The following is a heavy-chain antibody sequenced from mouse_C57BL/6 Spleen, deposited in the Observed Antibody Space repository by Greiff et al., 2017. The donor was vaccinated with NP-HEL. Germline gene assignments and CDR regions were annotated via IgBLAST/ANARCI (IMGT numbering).Heavy chain of an antibody. CDR2: IYPGSGST. D-gene: IGHD1-1*01. CDR1: GYTFTSYW. J-gene: IGHJ1*03. CDR3: STTVVATRYFDV. Sequence: QVQLQQPGAELVKPGASVKMSCKASGYTFTSYWITWVKQRPGQGLEWIGDIYPGSGSTHYNEKFKSKATLTVDTSSSTAYMQLSSLTSEDSAVYYWSTTVVATRYFDVWGTGTTVTVSS. V-gene: IGHV1-55*01.